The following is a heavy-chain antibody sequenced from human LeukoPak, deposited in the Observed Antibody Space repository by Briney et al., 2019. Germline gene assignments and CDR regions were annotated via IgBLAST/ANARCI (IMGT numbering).Heavy chain of an antibody. J-gene: IGHJ5*02. Sequence: GGSLRLSCAASGLTFNIYAMNWVRQPPGKGLEWVSAISGSGDSTYYADSVKGRFTIARDNSKNTLYLHMNSLTAADTAVYYCAKDRGPYIGIDNNWFDPWGQGTLVSVSS. CDR1: GLTFNIYA. CDR2: ISGSGDST. D-gene: IGHD1-26*01. V-gene: IGHV3-23*01. CDR3: AKDRGPYIGIDNNWFDP.